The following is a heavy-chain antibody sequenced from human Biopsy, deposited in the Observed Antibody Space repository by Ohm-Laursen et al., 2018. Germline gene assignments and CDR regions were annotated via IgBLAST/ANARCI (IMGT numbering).Heavy chain of an antibody. CDR3: ARDYDTSGYYYVS. V-gene: IGHV4-39*01. Sequence: TLSLTWTVSGGSISNNNYYWGWIRQPPGKGLEWIGSIFYRGSTHYKPSLKSRVNISVATSKNQFSLKLNSVTAADTAVYYCARDYDTSGYYYVSWGQGTLVTVSS. CDR1: GGSISNNNYY. J-gene: IGHJ5*02. D-gene: IGHD3-22*01. CDR2: IFYRGST.